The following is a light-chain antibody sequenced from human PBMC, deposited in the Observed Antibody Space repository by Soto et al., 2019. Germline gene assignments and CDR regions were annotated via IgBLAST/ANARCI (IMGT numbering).Light chain of an antibody. CDR1: SSNIGGGHD. J-gene: IGLJ2*01. V-gene: IGLV1-40*01. CDR3: QSYDSSLRVSI. CDR2: GTT. Sequence: QSVLTQPPSVSGAPGQRVTITCTGSSSNIGGGHDVKWYQQLPGTAPKLLNFGTTSRLSRHSGSRSGSSASLAITGLQADDEADYYCQSYDSSLRVSIFGGGTKLTVL.